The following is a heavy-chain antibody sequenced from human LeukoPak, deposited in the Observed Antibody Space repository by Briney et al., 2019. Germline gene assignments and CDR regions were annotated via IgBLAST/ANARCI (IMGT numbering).Heavy chain of an antibody. CDR2: IYTSGST. Sequence: PSETLSLTCTVSGGSISSYYRSWIRQPAGKGLEWIGRIYTSGSTNYNPSLKSRVTMSVDTSKNQFSLKLSSVTAADTAVYYCARGGADFWSGWAPPPSWFDPWGQGTLVTVSS. V-gene: IGHV4-4*07. CDR3: ARGGADFWSGWAPPPSWFDP. CDR1: GGSISSYY. D-gene: IGHD3-3*01. J-gene: IGHJ5*02.